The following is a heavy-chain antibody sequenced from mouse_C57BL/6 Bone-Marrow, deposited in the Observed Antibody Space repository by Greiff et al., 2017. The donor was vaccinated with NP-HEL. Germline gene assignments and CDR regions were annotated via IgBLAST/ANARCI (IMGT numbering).Heavy chain of an antibody. CDR1: GYSITSGYD. CDR2: ISYSGST. J-gene: IGHJ3*01. V-gene: IGHV3-1*01. CDR3: ARGRNYDWFAY. D-gene: IGHD1-1*01. Sequence: EVQLVESGPGMVKPSQSLSLTCTVTGYSITSGYDWHWIRHFPGNKLEWMGYISYSGSTNYNPSLKSRISITHDTSKNHFFLKLNSVTTEDTATYYCARGRNYDWFAYWGQGTLVTVSA.